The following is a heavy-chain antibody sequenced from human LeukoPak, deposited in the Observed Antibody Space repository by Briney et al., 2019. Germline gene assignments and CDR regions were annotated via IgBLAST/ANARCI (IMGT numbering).Heavy chain of an antibody. CDR3: ARGSVTTGEYYYFYGLDV. D-gene: IGHD4-17*01. Sequence: PSDTLSLTCTVSGGSISGYYWSWIRQPPGQGLEWIGYIYYSGSTNDNPSLRGRLSISVDTTKNQFSLNLSSVTAADTAVYYCARGSVTTGEYYYFYGLDVWGQGTTVTVSS. CDR1: GGSISGYY. CDR2: IYYSGST. V-gene: IGHV4-59*07. J-gene: IGHJ6*02.